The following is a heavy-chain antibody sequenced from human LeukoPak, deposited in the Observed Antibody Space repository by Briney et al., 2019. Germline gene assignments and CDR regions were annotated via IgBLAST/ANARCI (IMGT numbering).Heavy chain of an antibody. J-gene: IGHJ6*02. CDR3: ARVKPYYYDSSGYYYYYYGMDV. CDR2: MKQDGSEK. CDR1: GFTFSSYW. V-gene: IGHV3-7*01. Sequence: PGGSLRLSCAASGFTFSSYWMSWVRQAPGKGLEWVANMKQDGSEKYYVDSVKGRFTISRDNAKNSLYLQMNSLRAEDTAVYYCARVKPYYYDSSGYYYYYYGMDVWGQGTTVTVSS. D-gene: IGHD3-22*01.